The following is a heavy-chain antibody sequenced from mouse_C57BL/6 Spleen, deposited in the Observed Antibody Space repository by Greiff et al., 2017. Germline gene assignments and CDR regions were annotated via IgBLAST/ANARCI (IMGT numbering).Heavy chain of an antibody. V-gene: IGHV1-55*01. CDR2: IYPGSGST. D-gene: IGHD1-1*01. CDR1: GYTFTSYW. J-gene: IGHJ3*01. CDR3: ARSGYYGSSPFAY. Sequence: QVQLQQSGAELVKPGASVKMSCKASGYTFTSYWITWVKQRPGQGLEWIGDIYPGSGSTNYNEKFKSKATLTVDTSSSTAYMQLSSLTSEDSAVYYCARSGYYGSSPFAYWGQGTLVTVSA.